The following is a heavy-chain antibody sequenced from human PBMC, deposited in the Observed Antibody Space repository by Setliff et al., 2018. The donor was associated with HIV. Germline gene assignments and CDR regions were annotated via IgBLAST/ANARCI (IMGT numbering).Heavy chain of an antibody. CDR3: ARDHGNGRAYNFWSGYYSFDY. J-gene: IGHJ4*02. Sequence: GASVKVSCKASGYTFTSYAMHWVRLAPGQRLQWMGWINVGSGDTKFSQKFQGRVTITRDTSASTAYMELSSLRSEDTAVYYCARDHGNGRAYNFWSGYYSFDYWGQGTLVTVSS. V-gene: IGHV1-3*01. CDR2: INVGSGDT. D-gene: IGHD3-3*01. CDR1: GYTFTSYA.